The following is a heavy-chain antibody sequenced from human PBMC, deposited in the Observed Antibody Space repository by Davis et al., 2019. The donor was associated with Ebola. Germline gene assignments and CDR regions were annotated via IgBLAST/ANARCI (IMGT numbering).Heavy chain of an antibody. J-gene: IGHJ6*02. D-gene: IGHD3-10*01. V-gene: IGHV3-23*01. CDR2: ISGSGGST. CDR3: ARWFRGSRVYYGMDV. Sequence: GESLKISCAASGFTFSSYAMSWVRQAPGKGLEWVSAISGSGGSTYYADSVKGRFTISRDNSKNTLYLQMNSLRAEDTAVYYCARWFRGSRVYYGMDVWGQGTTVTVSS. CDR1: GFTFSSYA.